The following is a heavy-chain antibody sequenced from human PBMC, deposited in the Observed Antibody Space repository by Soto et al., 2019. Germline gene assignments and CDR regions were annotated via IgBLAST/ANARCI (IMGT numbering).Heavy chain of an antibody. J-gene: IGHJ2*01. D-gene: IGHD3-9*01. V-gene: IGHV3-23*01. CDR2: ISSSGYI. CDR3: QAEEGIRYTVPVSELLLNRTSDL. Sequence: GKGREWVSTISSSGYIYYVDSVKGRFTISRDNSKNTLSLQMNSLRAEDTAVFFFQAEEGIRYTVPVSELLLNRTSDL.